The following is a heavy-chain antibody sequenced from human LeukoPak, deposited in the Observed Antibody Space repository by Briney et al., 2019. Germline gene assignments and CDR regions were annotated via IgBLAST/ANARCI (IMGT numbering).Heavy chain of an antibody. CDR2: IYHSGST. D-gene: IGHD6-13*01. CDR1: GGSISSGGYY. J-gene: IGHJ6*04. V-gene: IGHV4-30-2*01. Sequence: ASETLSLTCTVSGGSISSGGYYWSWIRQPPGKGLELIGYIYHSGSTYYNPSLKSRVTISVDRSKNQFSLNLSSVTAADTAVYYCARDSPSTIGAAGDVWGKGTTVTVSS. CDR3: ARDSPSTIGAAGDV.